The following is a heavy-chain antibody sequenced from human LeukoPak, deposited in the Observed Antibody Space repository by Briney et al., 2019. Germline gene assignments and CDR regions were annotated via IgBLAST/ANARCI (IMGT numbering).Heavy chain of an antibody. Sequence: ASVKVSCKASGYTFTSYDINWVRQATGQGLEWMGWMNPNSGNTGYAQKFQGRVTMTRNTSISTAYMELSSLRSEDTAVYYCAREGVANYDFWSGPDYYYYMDVXXXXTTVTVSS. CDR2: MNPNSGNT. V-gene: IGHV1-8*02. D-gene: IGHD3-3*01. CDR1: GYTFTSYD. CDR3: AREGVANYDFWSGPDYYYYMDV. J-gene: IGHJ6*03.